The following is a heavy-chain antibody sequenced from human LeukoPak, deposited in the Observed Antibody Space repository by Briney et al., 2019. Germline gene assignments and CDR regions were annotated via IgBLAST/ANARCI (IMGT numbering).Heavy chain of an antibody. V-gene: IGHV4-30-4*07. J-gene: IGHJ5*02. Sequence: PSETLSLTCAVSGGSISSGGYSWSWIRQPPGKGLEWIGYIYYSGSTYYNPSLKSRVTISVDTSKNQFSLKLSSVTAADTAVYYCARARITMVRGVTRNWFDPWGQGTLVTVSS. CDR3: ARARITMVRGVTRNWFDP. CDR1: GGSISSGGYS. D-gene: IGHD3-10*01. CDR2: IYYSGST.